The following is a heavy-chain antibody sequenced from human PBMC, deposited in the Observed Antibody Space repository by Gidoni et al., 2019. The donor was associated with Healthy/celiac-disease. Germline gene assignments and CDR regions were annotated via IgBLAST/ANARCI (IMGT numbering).Heavy chain of an antibody. CDR3: AKDSYSYASYYFDY. CDR2: ISYDGSNK. Sequence: QVQMVESGGGVIQPGRSLRLSCAASGFPFRSYGMHWVRQDPGTGLEWVAVISYDGSNKYYADSVKGRFTISRDNSKNTLYLQMNSLRAEDTAVYYCAKDSYSYASYYFDYWGQGTLVTVSS. CDR1: GFPFRSYG. V-gene: IGHV3-30*18. D-gene: IGHD5-18*01. J-gene: IGHJ4*02.